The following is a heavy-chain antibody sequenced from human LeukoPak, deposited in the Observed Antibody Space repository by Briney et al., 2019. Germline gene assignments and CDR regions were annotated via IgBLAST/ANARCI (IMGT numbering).Heavy chain of an antibody. CDR2: IIPIFGTA. Sequence: ASVKVSCKASGGTFSSYAISWVRQAPGQGLEWMGGIIPIFGTANYAQKFQGRVTITADESTSTAYMELSSLRSEDTAVYYCARDPIGVRPVLAPDYWGQGTLVTFSS. D-gene: IGHD3-10*01. J-gene: IGHJ4*02. V-gene: IGHV1-69*13. CDR1: GGTFSSYA. CDR3: ARDPIGVRPVLAPDY.